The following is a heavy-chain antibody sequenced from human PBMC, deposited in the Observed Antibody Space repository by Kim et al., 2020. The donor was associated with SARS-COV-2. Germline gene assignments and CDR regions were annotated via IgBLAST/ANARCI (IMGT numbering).Heavy chain of an antibody. Sequence: VKGRFTISRDNAKNSLYLQMNSLRAEDTAVYYCARDLNSAGLWFGERFDPWGQGTLVTVSS. D-gene: IGHD3-10*01. J-gene: IGHJ5*02. CDR3: ARDLNSAGLWFGERFDP. V-gene: IGHV3-11*06.